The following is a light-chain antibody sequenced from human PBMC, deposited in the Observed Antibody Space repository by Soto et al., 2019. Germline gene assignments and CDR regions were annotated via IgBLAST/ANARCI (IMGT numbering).Light chain of an antibody. CDR3: QQSYSTSWT. CDR2: AAS. J-gene: IGKJ2*02. CDR1: QSISSY. Sequence: DIQMTQSPSSLSASVGDRVTITCRASQSISSYLNWYQQKPGKAPKLLIYAASSLQSGVPSRFSGSGSGTDSTLTISSLQPEDFATYYCQQSYSTSWTFGQGTKLEIK. V-gene: IGKV1-39*01.